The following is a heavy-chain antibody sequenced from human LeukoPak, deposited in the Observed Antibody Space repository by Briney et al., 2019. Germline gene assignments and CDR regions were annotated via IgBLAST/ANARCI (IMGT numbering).Heavy chain of an antibody. CDR3: AKDGGLWVSAHWGDS. D-gene: IGHD7-27*01. CDR1: GFTFSSYT. J-gene: IGHJ4*02. CDR2: ITTSDGNT. V-gene: IGHV3-23*01. Sequence: GGSLRLSCEASGFTFSSYTMSWVRQAPGKGLGWVSPITTSDGNTYYADSVKGRFTVSRDNSKNTLFLQMNSLRAEDTAVYYCAKDGGLWVSAHWGDSWGRGTLVTVSS.